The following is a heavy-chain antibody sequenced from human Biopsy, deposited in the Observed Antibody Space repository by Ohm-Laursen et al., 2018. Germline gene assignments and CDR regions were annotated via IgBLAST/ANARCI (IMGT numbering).Heavy chain of an antibody. D-gene: IGHD3-9*01. J-gene: IGHJ1*01. CDR3: ATKLTGYFHH. V-gene: IGHV1-69*06. CDR2: NIPILGTG. Sequence: SSVKISCKAPGGTFSNYGVNWVRQAPGQGLEWLGGNIPILGTGNYAQKFQDRVTVAADTSTSTATMELRSLRSDDTAVYYCATKLTGYFHHWGQGTLVIVSS. CDR1: GGTFSNYG.